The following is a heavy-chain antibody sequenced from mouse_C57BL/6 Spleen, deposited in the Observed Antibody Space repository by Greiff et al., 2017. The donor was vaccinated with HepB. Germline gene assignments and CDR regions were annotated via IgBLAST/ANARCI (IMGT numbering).Heavy chain of an antibody. Sequence: VKLMESGAELVRPGASVTLSCKASGYTFTDYEMHWVKQTPVHGLEWIGAIDPETGGTAYNQKFKGKAILTADKSSSTAYMELRSLTSEDSAVYYCTRKGDGSSSWFAYWGQGTLVTVSA. D-gene: IGHD1-1*01. CDR1: GYTFTDYE. CDR2: IDPETGGT. CDR3: TRKGDGSSSWFAY. V-gene: IGHV1-15*01. J-gene: IGHJ3*01.